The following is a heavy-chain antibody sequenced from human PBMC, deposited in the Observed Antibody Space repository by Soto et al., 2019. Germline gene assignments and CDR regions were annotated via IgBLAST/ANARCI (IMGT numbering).Heavy chain of an antibody. CDR2: ISAYNGNT. J-gene: IGHJ6*02. Sequence: QVQLVQSGAEVKKPGASVKVSCKASGYTFTSYGISWVRQAPGQGLEWMGWISAYNGNTNYAQKLQGRVTMTTDTSTSTAYMELRSLRSDDTAVYYCARVADPIWFGELPYGMDVWGQGTTVTVSS. D-gene: IGHD3-10*01. V-gene: IGHV1-18*01. CDR1: GYTFTSYG. CDR3: ARVADPIWFGELPYGMDV.